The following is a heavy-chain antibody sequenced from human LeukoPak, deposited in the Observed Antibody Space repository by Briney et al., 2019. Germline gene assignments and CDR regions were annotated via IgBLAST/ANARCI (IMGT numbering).Heavy chain of an antibody. Sequence: SQTLSLTCAISGDSVSTTTSIWNWIRQSTSRGLEWLGRTYYRSKWNYDYADSVKSRITISPDTSENQFSLQLQFVTPEDSAVYYCARRRHANNGVDVWGQGTTVTVSS. CDR1: GDSVSTTTSI. J-gene: IGHJ6*02. V-gene: IGHV6-1*01. CDR3: ARRRHANNGVDV. CDR2: TYYRSKWNY.